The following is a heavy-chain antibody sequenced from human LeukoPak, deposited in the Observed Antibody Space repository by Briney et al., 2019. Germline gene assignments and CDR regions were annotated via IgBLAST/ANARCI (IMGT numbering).Heavy chain of an antibody. Sequence: GESLKISCKSSGYTFTSQWIGWVRQMPGKGLEWMGIIYPGDSDTRYSPSFQGQVTISADKSTSTAYLQWSSLKASDTAIYYCARYYFASGSWNGFDYWGQGTLVTVSS. J-gene: IGHJ4*02. V-gene: IGHV5-51*01. CDR1: GYTFTSQW. CDR3: ARYYFASGSWNGFDY. D-gene: IGHD3-10*01. CDR2: IYPGDSDT.